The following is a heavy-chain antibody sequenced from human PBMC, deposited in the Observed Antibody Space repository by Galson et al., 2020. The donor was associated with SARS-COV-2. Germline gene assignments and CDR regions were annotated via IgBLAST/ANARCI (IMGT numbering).Heavy chain of an antibody. CDR3: TRDLVVVGTANAVHS. CDR2: ISYDGSNK. CDR1: GFTFSSYA. Sequence: GGSLRLSCAASGFTFSSYAMHWVRQAPGKGLEWVAVISYDGSNKYYADSLKGRFTISRDNSKNTLYLQMNSLRAEDTAVYYCTRDLVVVGTANAVHSLGQVKMVTVS. D-gene: IGHD2-21*02. J-gene: IGHJ3*02. V-gene: IGHV3-30*04.